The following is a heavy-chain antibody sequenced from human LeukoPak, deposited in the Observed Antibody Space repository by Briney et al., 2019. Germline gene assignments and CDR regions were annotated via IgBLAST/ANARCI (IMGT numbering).Heavy chain of an antibody. Sequence: SETLSLTCAVYGGSFSDYSWSWIRQPPGKGLEWIGEVTHSGDTNYNPSLKSRVTMSVDTSKNQFSLKLTSVTAADTAVYYCAFSHTPPVAEDNWGQGTLVTVSS. CDR3: AFSHTPPVAEDN. D-gene: IGHD6-19*01. V-gene: IGHV4-34*01. CDR1: GGSFSDYS. CDR2: VTHSGDT. J-gene: IGHJ4*02.